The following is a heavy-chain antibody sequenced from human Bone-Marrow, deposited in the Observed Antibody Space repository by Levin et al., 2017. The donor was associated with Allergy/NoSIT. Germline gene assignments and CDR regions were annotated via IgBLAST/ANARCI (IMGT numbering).Heavy chain of an antibody. J-gene: IGHJ4*02. CDR3: ARAGIAVAEFDY. Sequence: SQTLSLTCAVYGGSFSGSYWSWIRQPPGKGLEWIGEINHSGSTNYNPSLKSRVTISVDTSKNQFSLKLSSVTAADTAVYYCARAGIAVAEFDYWGQGTLVTVSS. CDR1: GGSFSGSY. CDR2: INHSGST. V-gene: IGHV4-34*01. D-gene: IGHD6-19*01.